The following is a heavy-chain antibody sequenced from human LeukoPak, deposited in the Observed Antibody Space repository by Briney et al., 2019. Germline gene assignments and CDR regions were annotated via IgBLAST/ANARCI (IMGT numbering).Heavy chain of an antibody. CDR1: GFTFSSYS. CDR3: ARDRYGYFAPDY. Sequence: PGGSLRLSCAASGFTFSSYSMNWVRQAPGKGLEWVSYISSSSSPIYFADSVKGRFTISRDNAKNSLYLQMNSLRAEDTAVYYCARDRYGYFAPDYRGQGTLVTVSS. V-gene: IGHV3-48*01. D-gene: IGHD5-18*01. J-gene: IGHJ4*02. CDR2: ISSSSSPI.